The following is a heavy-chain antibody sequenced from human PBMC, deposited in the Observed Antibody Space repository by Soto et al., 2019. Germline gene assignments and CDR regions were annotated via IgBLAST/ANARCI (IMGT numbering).Heavy chain of an antibody. CDR2: AYYRSKWYN. CDR1: GDSVSSNSAA. CDR3: ARGQMAKINYDFWSGYITY. D-gene: IGHD3-3*01. V-gene: IGHV6-1*01. J-gene: IGHJ4*02. Sequence: PSQTLSLTCAISGDSVSSNSAAWNWIRQSPSRGLEWLGRAYYRSKWYNDYAVSVKSRITINPDTSKNQFSLQLNSVTPEDTAVYYCARGQMAKINYDFWSGYITYWGQGTLVTVSS.